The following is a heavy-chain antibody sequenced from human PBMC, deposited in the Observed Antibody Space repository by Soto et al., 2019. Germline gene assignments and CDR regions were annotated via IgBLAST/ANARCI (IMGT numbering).Heavy chain of an antibody. J-gene: IGHJ6*02. CDR1: GYTFTSYD. CDR3: ARGALLYNWNDGNYYYYGMDV. CDR2: MNPNSGST. D-gene: IGHD1-1*01. Sequence: ASVKVSCKASGYTFTSYDINWVRQATGQGLEWIGWMNPNSGSTGYAQKFQGRVTMTRNTSISTAYMELSSLRSEDTAVYYCARGALLYNWNDGNYYYYGMDVWGQGTTVTVSS. V-gene: IGHV1-8*01.